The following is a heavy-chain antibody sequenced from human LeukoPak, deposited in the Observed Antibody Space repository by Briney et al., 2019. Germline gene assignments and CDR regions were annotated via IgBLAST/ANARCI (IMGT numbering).Heavy chain of an antibody. D-gene: IGHD4-17*01. V-gene: IGHV4-59*08. Sequence: SETLSLTCTVSGDSVTTYYWSWIRQPPGKGLEWIGYIYYSGNTNYNPSLKSRVTISVDTSKSQFSLKLSSVTAADTAVYYCARHRLTTESYFDYWGQGTLVTVSS. J-gene: IGHJ4*02. CDR3: ARHRLTTESYFDY. CDR2: IYYSGNT. CDR1: GDSVTTYY.